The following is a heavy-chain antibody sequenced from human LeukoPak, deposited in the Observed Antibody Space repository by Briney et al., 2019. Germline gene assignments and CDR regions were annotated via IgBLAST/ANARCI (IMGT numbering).Heavy chain of an antibody. CDR3: AKSKTVTTEFDH. CDR2: ISSSSSYI. CDR1: GFTFSSYS. V-gene: IGHV3-21*01. Sequence: GGSLRLSCAASGFTFSSYSMNWVRQAPGKGLEWVSSISSSSSYIYYADSVKGRFTISRDNAKNSLYLQMNSLRAEDTAVYYCAKSKTVTTEFDHWGQGTLVTVSS. D-gene: IGHD4-17*01. J-gene: IGHJ4*02.